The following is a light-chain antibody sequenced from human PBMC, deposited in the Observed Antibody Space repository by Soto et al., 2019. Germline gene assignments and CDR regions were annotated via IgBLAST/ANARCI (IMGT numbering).Light chain of an antibody. CDR2: GVS. CDR3: SSYTTSTTPFYV. Sequence: QSALTQPASVSGSPGQSITISCTGTSSDVGGYNSVSWYQQLPGKAPKLMIYGVSSRPSGVSNRFSGSKSGNTASLTISGLQTEDEADYYCSSYTTSTTPFYVFGSGTKLTVL. V-gene: IGLV2-14*01. CDR1: SSDVGGYNS. J-gene: IGLJ1*01.